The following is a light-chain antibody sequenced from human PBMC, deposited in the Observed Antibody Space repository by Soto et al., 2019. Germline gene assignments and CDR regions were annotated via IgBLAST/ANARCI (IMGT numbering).Light chain of an antibody. CDR2: DVA. Sequence: QSALTQPASVSGSPGQSITISCTGTSSDIGSSNYVSWYRQYPGKAPKLMIYDVATRPSGVSNRFSGSKSGNTASLTISGRQAEDEADYYCNSFSSISTLGVFGSGTKLTVL. J-gene: IGLJ1*01. CDR3: NSFSSISTLGV. CDR1: SSDIGSSNY. V-gene: IGLV2-14*03.